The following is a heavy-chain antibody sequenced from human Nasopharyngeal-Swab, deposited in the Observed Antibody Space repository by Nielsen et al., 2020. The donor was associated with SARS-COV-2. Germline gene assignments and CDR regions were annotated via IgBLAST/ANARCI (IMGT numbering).Heavy chain of an antibody. CDR3: ARDNYYGSGTLFDY. CDR1: GFTFSSYS. D-gene: IGHD3-10*01. CDR2: ISSGSSYI. Sequence: GESLKISCAASGFTFSSYSMNWVRQAPGKGLEWVSSISSGSSYIYYADSVKGRFTISRDNAKNSLYLQMNSLRAEDTAVYYCARDNYYGSGTLFDYWGQGTLVTVSS. V-gene: IGHV3-21*01. J-gene: IGHJ4*02.